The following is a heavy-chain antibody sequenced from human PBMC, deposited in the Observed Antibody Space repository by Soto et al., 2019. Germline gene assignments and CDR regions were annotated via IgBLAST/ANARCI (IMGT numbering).Heavy chain of an antibody. Sequence: PSETLSLTCTVSGGSISSYYWSWIRQPPGKGLEWIGYIYYSGSTNYNPSLKSRVTISVDTSKNQFSLKLSSVTAADTAVYYCGRDQLPAALLGWSDPGGRGPRVTVPS. V-gene: IGHV4-59*01. J-gene: IGHJ5*02. CDR3: GRDQLPAALLGWSDP. D-gene: IGHD2-2*01. CDR1: GGSISSYY. CDR2: IYYSGST.